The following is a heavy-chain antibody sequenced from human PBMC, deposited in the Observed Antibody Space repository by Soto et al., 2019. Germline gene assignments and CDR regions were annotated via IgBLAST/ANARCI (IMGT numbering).Heavy chain of an antibody. CDR3: AKDWDLLRAFDL. CDR2: ISASGGRT. D-gene: IGHD1-26*01. J-gene: IGHJ3*01. CDR1: GFTFSSYA. V-gene: IGHV3-23*01. Sequence: GGSPRLSCAASGFTFSSYAMSWVRQAPGKGLEWVSGISASGGRTYYADSVKGRFTISRDNSKNTMYLQMNSLRVEDTAVYKCAKDWDLLRAFDLWGQGTMVTVSS.